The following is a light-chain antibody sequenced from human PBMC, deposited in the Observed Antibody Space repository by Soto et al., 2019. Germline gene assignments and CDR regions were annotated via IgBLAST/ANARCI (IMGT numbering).Light chain of an antibody. CDR1: QSVSSSY. V-gene: IGKV3-20*01. CDR3: QQYSNSPPT. CDR2: GAS. Sequence: EIVLTQSPGTLSLSPGERATLSCRASQSVSSSYLAWYQQKPGQAPRLLIYGASNRATGIPDRFSGSGSGTDFTLTISRLEPEDFGVYNCQQYSNSPPTCGPGTKVDIK. J-gene: IGKJ3*01.